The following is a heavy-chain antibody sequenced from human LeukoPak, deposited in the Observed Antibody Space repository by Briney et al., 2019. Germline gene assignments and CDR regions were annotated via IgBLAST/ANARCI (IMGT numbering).Heavy chain of an antibody. Sequence: SVKVSCKASGYTFTGYYMHWVRQAPGQGLEWMGRISPILGIANYAQKFQGRVTVTADKSTSTAYMELSSLRSEDTGVYYCARANPGYSDYWGQGTLVTVSS. CDR1: GYTFTGYY. D-gene: IGHD3-22*01. J-gene: IGHJ4*02. CDR3: ARANPGYSDY. CDR2: ISPILGIA. V-gene: IGHV1-69*04.